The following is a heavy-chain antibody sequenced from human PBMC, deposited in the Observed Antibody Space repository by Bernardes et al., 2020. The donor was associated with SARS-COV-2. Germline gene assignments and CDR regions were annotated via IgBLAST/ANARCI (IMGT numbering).Heavy chain of an antibody. CDR2: ISSSSSTI. CDR3: ARDLGYCSSTSCYEEGAFDY. CDR1: GFTFSSYS. J-gene: IGHJ4*02. Sequence: GGSLRLSCAASGFTFSSYSMNWVRQAPGKGLEWVSYISSSSSTIYYADSVKGRFTISRDNAKNSLYLQMNSLRAEDTAVYYCARDLGYCSSTSCYEEGAFDYWGQGTLVTVSS. V-gene: IGHV3-48*04. D-gene: IGHD2-2*01.